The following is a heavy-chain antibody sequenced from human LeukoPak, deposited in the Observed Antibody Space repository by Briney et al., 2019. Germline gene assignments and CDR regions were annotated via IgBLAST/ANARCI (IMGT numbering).Heavy chain of an antibody. CDR3: ARARWDSSGYYYADHYYYYMDV. Sequence: PSETLSLTCAVYGGSFSGYYWSWIRQPPGKGLEWIGYIYYSGSTNYNPSLKSRVTISVDTSKNQFSLKLSSVTAADTAVYYCARARWDSSGYYYADHYYYYMDVWGKGTTVTVSS. V-gene: IGHV4-59*01. CDR2: IYYSGST. D-gene: IGHD3-22*01. CDR1: GGSFSGYY. J-gene: IGHJ6*03.